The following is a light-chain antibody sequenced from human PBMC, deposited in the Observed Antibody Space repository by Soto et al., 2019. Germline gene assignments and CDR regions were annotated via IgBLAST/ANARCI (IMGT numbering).Light chain of an antibody. CDR3: LLSYTGARV. V-gene: IGLV7-46*01. CDR1: TGAVTSGHY. CDR2: DTS. J-gene: IGLJ2*01. Sequence: QAVVTQEPSLTVSPGRTVTLTCGSSTGAVTSGHYPYWFQQKPGQAPRILVYDTSNKHSWTPARFSGSLLGGKAALTLSGAQPEDEADYYCLLSYTGARVFGGGTKLT.